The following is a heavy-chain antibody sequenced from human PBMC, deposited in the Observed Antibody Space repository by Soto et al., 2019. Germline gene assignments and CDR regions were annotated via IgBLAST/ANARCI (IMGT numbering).Heavy chain of an antibody. CDR3: AKDRLGGGLDY. CDR1: GFIFSNYA. CDR2: VTSRGDTT. J-gene: IGHJ4*02. V-gene: IGHV3-23*01. Sequence: EVHLLQSGGGLVQPGGSLRLSCAASGFIFSNYAMNWVCQAPGKGLEWVSIVTSRGDTTYYADSVKGRFTISRDNSKNTLYLQVNSLTAEDTAVYYCAKDRLGGGLDYWGQGTLVSVSS. D-gene: IGHD3-16*01.